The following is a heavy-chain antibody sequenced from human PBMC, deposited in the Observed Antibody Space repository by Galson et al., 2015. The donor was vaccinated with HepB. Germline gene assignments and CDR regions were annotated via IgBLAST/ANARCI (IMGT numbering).Heavy chain of an antibody. CDR3: AKREGGQLYNWFDP. J-gene: IGHJ5*02. V-gene: IGHV1-8*01. D-gene: IGHD3-16*01. CDR1: GYTFSSYD. CDR2: MNPNSGST. Sequence: SVKVSCKASGYTFSSYDINWVRQATGQGLEWMGWMNPNSGSTGYAQKFQGRVTMTRDTSISTAYMELSSLRSEDTAVYYCAKREGGQLYNWFDPWGQGTLVTVSS.